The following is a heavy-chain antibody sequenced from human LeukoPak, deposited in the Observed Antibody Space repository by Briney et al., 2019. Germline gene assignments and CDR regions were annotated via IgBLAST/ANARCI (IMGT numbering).Heavy chain of an antibody. D-gene: IGHD2-15*01. V-gene: IGHV4-34*01. J-gene: IGHJ6*03. CDR1: GGSFSGYY. CDR3: ARGNFRYCSGGSCYSLMVYYYYYMDV. CDR2: INHSGST. Sequence: SETLSLTCAVYGGSFSGYYWSWIRQPPGKGLEWIGEINHSGSTNYNPSLKSRVTISVDTSKNQFSLKLSSVTAADTAVYYCARGNFRYCSGGSCYSLMVYYYYYMDVWGKRTTVTVSS.